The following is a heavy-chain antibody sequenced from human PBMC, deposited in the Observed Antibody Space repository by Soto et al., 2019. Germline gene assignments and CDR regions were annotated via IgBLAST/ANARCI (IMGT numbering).Heavy chain of an antibody. CDR2: IYYLGNT. CDR1: GGSISSSSSY. J-gene: IGHJ4*02. Sequence: SETLSLTCTVSGGSISSSSSYWGWIRQPPGKGLEWVGSIYYLGNTYYNPSLRSRITISVDTSKNQFSLKLSSVTAADTAVYYCAGTRVVVAATRFDYWGQGTLVTVSS. CDR3: AGTRVVVAATRFDY. D-gene: IGHD2-15*01. V-gene: IGHV4-39*07.